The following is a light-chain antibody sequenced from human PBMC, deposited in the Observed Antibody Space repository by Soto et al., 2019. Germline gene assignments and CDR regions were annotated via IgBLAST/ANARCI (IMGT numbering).Light chain of an antibody. CDR1: SSDFGSYKF. CDR2: ETS. V-gene: IGLV2-23*01. Sequence: QSVLTQPASVSGSPGQSVTISCTGTSSDFGSYKFVSWYQHHPGKVPKVIIYETSKRPSGVSDRFSGSKSGNTASLTISGLQAEDEADYYCFSFTSTNTPVFGSGTKVTVL. J-gene: IGLJ1*01. CDR3: FSFTSTNTPV.